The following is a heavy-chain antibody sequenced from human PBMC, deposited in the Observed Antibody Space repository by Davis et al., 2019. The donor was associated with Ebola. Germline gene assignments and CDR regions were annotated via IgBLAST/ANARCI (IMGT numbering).Heavy chain of an antibody. Sequence: SPKIPCAASGFTFSDYYMSWIRQAPGKGLEWVLYIRSSGTTLYYADSVKGRFTISRDNAKHSLYLQMNSLRAEDTAVYYCARGVLWFGEVVSYWYFELWGRGTLVTVSS. CDR3: ARGVLWFGEVVSYWYFEL. CDR1: GFTFSDYY. V-gene: IGHV3-11*01. D-gene: IGHD3-10*01. J-gene: IGHJ2*01. CDR2: IRSSGTTL.